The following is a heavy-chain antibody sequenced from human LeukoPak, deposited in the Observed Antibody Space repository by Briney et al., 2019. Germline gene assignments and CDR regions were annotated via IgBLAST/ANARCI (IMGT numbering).Heavy chain of an antibody. D-gene: IGHD6-13*01. V-gene: IGHV1-46*01. J-gene: IGHJ4*02. CDR2: INPSGGST. CDR3: ARDRAHSSSWYTEIDY. Sequence: ASVKVSCKASGYTFTSYYTHWVRQAPGQGLEWMGIINPSGGSTSYAQKFQGRVTMTRDTSTSTVYMELSSLRSEDTAVYYCARDRAHSSSWYTEIDYWGQGTLVTVSS. CDR1: GYTFTSYY.